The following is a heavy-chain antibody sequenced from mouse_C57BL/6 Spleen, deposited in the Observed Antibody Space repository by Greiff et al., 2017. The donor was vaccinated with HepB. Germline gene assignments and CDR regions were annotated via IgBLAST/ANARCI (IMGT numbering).Heavy chain of an antibody. CDR2: IDPSDSET. CDR3: ARGSLLGTVEDWYFDV. V-gene: IGHV1-52*01. Sequence: QVQLQQPGAELVRPGSSVKLSCKASGYTFTSYWMHWVKQRPIQGLEWIGNIDPSDSETHYNQKFKDKATLTVDKSSSTAYMQLSSLTSEDSAVYYCARGSLLGTVEDWYFDVWGTGTTVTVSS. D-gene: IGHD1-1*01. J-gene: IGHJ1*03. CDR1: GYTFTSYW.